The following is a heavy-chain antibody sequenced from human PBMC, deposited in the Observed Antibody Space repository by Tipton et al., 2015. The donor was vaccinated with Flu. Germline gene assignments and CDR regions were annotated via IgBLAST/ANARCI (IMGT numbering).Heavy chain of an antibody. CDR1: GFTFSSYA. J-gene: IGHJ6*02. Sequence: SLRLSCAASGFTFSSYAMSWVRQAPGKGLEWVAVMWYDGSNKYYADSVKGRLTISRDNSKTTLYLQMNSLRAEDTAVYYCAINYGSGWYFYYYYYGMDVWGQGTTVTVSS. CDR2: MWYDGSNK. D-gene: IGHD6-19*01. CDR3: AINYGSGWYFYYYYYGMDV. V-gene: IGHV3-33*08.